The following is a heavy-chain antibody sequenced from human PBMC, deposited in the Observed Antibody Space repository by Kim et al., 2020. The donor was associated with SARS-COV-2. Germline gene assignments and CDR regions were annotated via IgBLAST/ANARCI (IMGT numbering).Heavy chain of an antibody. D-gene: IGHD6-13*01. CDR2: ISYDGNKK. Sequence: GGSLRLSCEASGFTLSNYGMHWVRQAPGKGLEWVAIISYDGNKKSYVYSVEGRFTISRDNSKNTLYLQMNSLRSEDTALYYCARDPSSSWENCYFDLWGRGTLVTVSS. J-gene: IGHJ2*01. CDR1: GFTLSNYG. V-gene: IGHV3-30*03. CDR3: ARDPSSSWENCYFDL.